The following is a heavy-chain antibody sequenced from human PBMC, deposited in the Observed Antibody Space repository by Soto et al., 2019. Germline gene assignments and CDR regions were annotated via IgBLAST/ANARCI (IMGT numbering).Heavy chain of an antibody. V-gene: IGHV3-53*01. CDR1: GFTVSNNY. CDR2: IYSGGYT. J-gene: IGHJ4*02. D-gene: IGHD3-10*01. CDR3: APPGGGGGY. Sequence: EVQLVESGGGLIQPGGSLRLSCAVSGFTVSNNYMSWVRQAPGKGLEGVSVIYSGGYTAYGDSVKGRFTISRDNSKNTLTLKMNTPGADAPAVYYCAPPGGGGGYWGQGTLVTVSS.